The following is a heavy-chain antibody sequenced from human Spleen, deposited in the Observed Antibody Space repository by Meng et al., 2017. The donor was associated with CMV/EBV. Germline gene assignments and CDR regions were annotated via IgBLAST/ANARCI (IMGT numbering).Heavy chain of an antibody. Sequence: ASVKVSCKASGYTFTGYSIHWVRQAPGEGLEWMGWINPKSGGTNYAQRFQGRVTMTRDTSINTVYMELSRLRSDDTAVYYCAKALYTNYYSTYYGLDVWGQGTTVTVSS. CDR2: INPKSGGT. CDR1: GYTFTGYS. V-gene: IGHV1-2*02. J-gene: IGHJ6*02. CDR3: AKALYTNYYSTYYGLDV. D-gene: IGHD3-22*01.